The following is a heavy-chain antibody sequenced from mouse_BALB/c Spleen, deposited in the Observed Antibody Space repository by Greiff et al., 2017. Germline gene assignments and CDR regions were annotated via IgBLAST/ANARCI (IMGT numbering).Heavy chain of an antibody. J-gene: IGHJ2*01. V-gene: IGHV3-2*02. CDR2: ISYSGST. CDR3: ARWYGNPYYFDY. CDR1: GYSITSDYA. D-gene: IGHD2-10*02. Sequence: EVKLVESGPGLVKPSQSLSLTCTVTGYSITSDYAWNWIRQFPGNKLEWMGYISYSGSTSYNPSLKSRISITRDTSKNQFFLQLNSVTTEDTATYYCARWYGNPYYFDYWGQGTTLTVSS.